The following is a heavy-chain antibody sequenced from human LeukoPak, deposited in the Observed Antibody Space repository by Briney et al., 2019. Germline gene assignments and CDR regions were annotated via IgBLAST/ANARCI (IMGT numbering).Heavy chain of an antibody. CDR3: ARVLGSSWLYYYYYGMDV. J-gene: IGHJ6*02. CDR2: MNPNSGNT. D-gene: IGHD6-13*01. CDR1: GYTFTSYD. V-gene: IGHV1-8*01. Sequence: ASVKVSCKASGYTFTSYDINWVRQATGQGLEWMGWMNPNSGNTGYAQKFQGRVTMTRNTSISTAYMELSSLRSEDTAVYYCARVLGSSWLYYYYYGMDVWGQGTTVTVSS.